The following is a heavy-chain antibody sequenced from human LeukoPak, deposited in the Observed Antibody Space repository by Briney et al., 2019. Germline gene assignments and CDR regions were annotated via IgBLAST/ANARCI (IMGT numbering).Heavy chain of an antibody. CDR1: GYTFTNYG. CDR3: ARDYYSGSYYGDY. J-gene: IGHJ4*02. CDR2: ISAYNANT. V-gene: IGHV1-18*01. Sequence: ASVKVSCKASGYTFTNYGIPWVRQAPGQGLEWMGWISAYNANTNYAQKLQGRVTMTTDTSTSTAYMELSSLRSDDTAVYFCARDYYSGSYYGDYWGQGTLVTVSS. D-gene: IGHD1-26*01.